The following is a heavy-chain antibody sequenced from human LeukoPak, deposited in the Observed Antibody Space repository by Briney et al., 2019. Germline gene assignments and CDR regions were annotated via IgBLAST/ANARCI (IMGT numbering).Heavy chain of an antibody. V-gene: IGHV3-30*02. J-gene: IGHJ4*02. CDR2: IRYDGSNK. D-gene: IGHD3-3*01. CDR1: GFTFSSYG. Sequence: GGSLRLSCAASGFTFSSYGMHWVRQAPGKGLEWVAFIRYDGSNKYYADSVKGRFTISRDNSKNTLYLQMNSLRAEDTAVYYCAKDVAIVVVPAAIEDYDFWSGYLDYWGQGTLVTVSS. CDR3: AKDVAIVVVPAAIEDYDFWSGYLDY.